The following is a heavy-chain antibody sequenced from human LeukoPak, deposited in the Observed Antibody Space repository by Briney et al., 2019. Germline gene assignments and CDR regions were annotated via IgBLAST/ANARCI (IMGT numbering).Heavy chain of an antibody. Sequence: GGSLRLSCAASGFTFSSYGMHWVRQAPGKGLEWVAVISYDGTEKYYADSVKGRFTISRDNSKNTLYLQMNSLRAEDTAVYYCASPVNYGDYVPFDYWGQGTLVTVSS. CDR3: ASPVNYGDYVPFDY. CDR1: GFTFSSYG. J-gene: IGHJ4*02. D-gene: IGHD4-17*01. CDR2: ISYDGTEK. V-gene: IGHV3-30*03.